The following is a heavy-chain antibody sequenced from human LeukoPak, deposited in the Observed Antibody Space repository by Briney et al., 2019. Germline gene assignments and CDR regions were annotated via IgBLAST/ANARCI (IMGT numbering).Heavy chain of an antibody. CDR2: ISYDGSNK. Sequence: GRSLRLSCAASGFTFSSYAMHWVRQAPGKGLEWVAVISYDGSNKYYADPVKGRFTISRDNSKNTLYLQMNSLRAEDTAVYYCARDFIAAFFDYWGQGTLVTVSS. CDR3: ARDFIAAFFDY. D-gene: IGHD6-13*01. J-gene: IGHJ4*02. CDR1: GFTFSSYA. V-gene: IGHV3-30*04.